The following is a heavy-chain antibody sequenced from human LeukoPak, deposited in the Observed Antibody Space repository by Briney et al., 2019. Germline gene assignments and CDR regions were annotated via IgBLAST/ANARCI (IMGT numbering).Heavy chain of an antibody. Sequence: QAGGSLRLSCAASGFTFSSYSMNWVRQAPGKGLEWVSYISSSGSTIYYADSVKGRFTISRDNAKNSLYLQMNSLRAEDTAVYYCARERRLGNNDAFDIWGQGTMVTVSS. J-gene: IGHJ3*02. CDR1: GFTFSSYS. D-gene: IGHD3-9*01. V-gene: IGHV3-48*04. CDR2: ISSSGSTI. CDR3: ARERRLGNNDAFDI.